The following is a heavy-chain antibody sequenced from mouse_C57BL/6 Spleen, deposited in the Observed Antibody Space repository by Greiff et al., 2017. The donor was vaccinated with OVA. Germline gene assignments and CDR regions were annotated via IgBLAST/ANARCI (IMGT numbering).Heavy chain of an antibody. Sequence: VQLQQSGPELVKPGASVKISCKASGYAFSSSWMNWVKQRPGKGLEWIGRIYPGDGDTNYNGKFKGKATLTADKSSSTAYMQLSSLTSEDSAVYFCARWRDYPFDYWGQGTTLTVSS. CDR3: ARWRDYPFDY. CDR2: IYPGDGDT. D-gene: IGHD2-4*01. V-gene: IGHV1-82*01. J-gene: IGHJ2*01. CDR1: GYAFSSSW.